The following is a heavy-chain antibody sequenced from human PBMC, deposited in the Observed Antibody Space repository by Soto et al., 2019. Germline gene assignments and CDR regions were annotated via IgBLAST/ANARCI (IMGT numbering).Heavy chain of an antibody. CDR1: GFTFSSYS. J-gene: IGHJ6*02. Sequence: GGSLRLSCAASGFTFSSYSMNWVRQAPGKGLEWVSSISSSSSYIYYADSVKGRFTISRDNAKNSLYLQMNSLRAEDTAVYYCAGGAARSNYYYYGMHVWGQGTTVTVS. V-gene: IGHV3-21*01. CDR2: ISSSSSYI. D-gene: IGHD6-6*01. CDR3: AGGAARSNYYYYGMHV.